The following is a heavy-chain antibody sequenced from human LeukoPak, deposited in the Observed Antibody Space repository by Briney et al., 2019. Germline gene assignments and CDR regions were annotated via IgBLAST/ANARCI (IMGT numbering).Heavy chain of an antibody. J-gene: IGHJ3*02. D-gene: IGHD7-27*01. V-gene: IGHV3-48*03. CDR2: ISSSGSTI. CDR3: ARVVPLGAFDI. Sequence: GGSLRLSCAASGFTFSSYEMNWVRQAPGKGLEWVSYISSSGSTIYYADSVKGRFTISRDNAKNSLYLQMNSLRAEDTAVYYCARVVPLGAFDIWGQGTMVTVSS. CDR1: GFTFSSYE.